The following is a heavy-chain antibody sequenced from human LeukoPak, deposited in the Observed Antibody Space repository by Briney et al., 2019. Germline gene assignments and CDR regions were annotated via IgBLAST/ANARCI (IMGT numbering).Heavy chain of an antibody. D-gene: IGHD5-18*01. CDR1: GGSISSYY. CDR2: IYYSGST. Sequence: SETLSLTCTVSGGSISSYYWSWIRQPPGKGLEWIGYIYYSGSTNYNPSLKSRVTISVDTSKNQFSLKLSSVTAADTAVYYCARGLPAGYSCGSFFDYWGQGTLVTVSS. V-gene: IGHV4-59*01. J-gene: IGHJ4*02. CDR3: ARGLPAGYSCGSFFDY.